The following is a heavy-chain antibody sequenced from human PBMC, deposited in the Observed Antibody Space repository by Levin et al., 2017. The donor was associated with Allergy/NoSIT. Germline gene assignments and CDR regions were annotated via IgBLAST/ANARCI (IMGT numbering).Heavy chain of an antibody. CDR1: GFIFKNYA. CDR3: AKEDSGGYSGYES. V-gene: IGHV3-23*01. CDR2: ISGRGIGT. J-gene: IGHJ4*02. D-gene: IGHD3-22*01. Sequence: GESLKISCTASGFIFKNYAMSWVRQAPGKSLEWVSSISGRGIGTYYPDSLKGRFTISRDNSKNLVYLQLNGLTAEDTATYYWAKEDSGGYSGYESWGQGTLVTVSS.